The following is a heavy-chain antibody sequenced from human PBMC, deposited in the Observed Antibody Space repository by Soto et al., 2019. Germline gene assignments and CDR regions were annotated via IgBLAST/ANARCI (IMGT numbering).Heavy chain of an antibody. CDR2: IYTSGST. V-gene: IGHV4-4*07. D-gene: IGHD3-16*01. CDR1: GGSISSYY. J-gene: IGHJ4*02. CDR3: ARENYVWGSETRYYYDY. Sequence: LSLTCTVSGGSISSYYWSWIRQPAGKGLEWIGRIYTSGSTNYNPSLKSRVIMSVDTSKNQFSLKLSSVTVADTAVYYCARENYVWGSETRYYYDYLSQGTLVTVSS.